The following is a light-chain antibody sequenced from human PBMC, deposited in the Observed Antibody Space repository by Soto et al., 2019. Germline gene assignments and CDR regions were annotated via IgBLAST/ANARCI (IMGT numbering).Light chain of an antibody. J-gene: IGLJ1*01. CDR1: SSNIGAGYD. CDR3: QSYDSSLSKV. CDR2: GNS. Sequence: QSVLTQPASVSGAPGQRVTTSCTGSSSNIGAGYDVHWYQQLPGTAPKLLIYGNSNRPSGVPDRFSGSKSGTSASLAITGLQAEDEADYYCQSYDSSLSKVFGTGTKVTVL. V-gene: IGLV1-40*01.